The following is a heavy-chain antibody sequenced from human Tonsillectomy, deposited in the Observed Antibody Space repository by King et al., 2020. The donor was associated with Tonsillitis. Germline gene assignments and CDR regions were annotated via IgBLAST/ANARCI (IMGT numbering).Heavy chain of an antibody. D-gene: IGHD3-10*01. J-gene: IGHJ4*02. CDR3: AIYYYGSGSSLDY. V-gene: IGHV3-30*03. Sequence: VQLVESGGGVVQPGRSLRLSCAASGFTFSSYGMHWVRQAPGKGLEWVAVISYDGSNKYYADSVKGRFTISRDNSKNTLYLQMNSLRAEDTAVYYCAIYYYGSGSSLDYWGQGTLVTVSS. CDR2: ISYDGSNK. CDR1: GFTFSSYG.